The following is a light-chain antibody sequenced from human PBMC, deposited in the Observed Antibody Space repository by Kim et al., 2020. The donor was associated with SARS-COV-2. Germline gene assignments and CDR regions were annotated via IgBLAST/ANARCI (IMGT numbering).Light chain of an antibody. J-gene: IGKJ1*01. CDR2: VAS. V-gene: IGKV1-27*01. CDR3: LKDYSSPWT. CDR1: QGIRIL. Sequence: ASVGDRVTITCRASQGIRILLAWYQQKPGQVPRPLIYVASTLQSGVPSRFSGSGSGTDFTLTISSLQPEDFETYYCLKDYSSPWTFGQGTKVDIK.